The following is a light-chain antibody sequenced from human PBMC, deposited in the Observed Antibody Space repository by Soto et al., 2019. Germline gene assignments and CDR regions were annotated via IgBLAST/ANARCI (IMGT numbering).Light chain of an antibody. CDR1: QVISNW. V-gene: IGKV1-12*01. CDR2: AAS. J-gene: IGKJ3*01. Sequence: DIQMTQSPSSVSASVGDRVTITCRASQVISNWLAWYQQKPGKAPKLLIYAASRLHGGVPSRFSGSGSGTDFNLTISSLQPEDFATYYCQQVNTFPETFGPVTTVENK. CDR3: QQVNTFPET.